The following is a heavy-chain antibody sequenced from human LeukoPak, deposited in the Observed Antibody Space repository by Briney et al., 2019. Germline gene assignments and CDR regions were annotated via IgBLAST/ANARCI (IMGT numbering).Heavy chain of an antibody. J-gene: IGHJ4*02. CDR1: GFTFSDYF. Sequence: GGSLRLSCAASGFTFSDYFMSWIRQAPGKGLEWISYMSTSGSTIYYADSVKGRFTISRDNAKNSLYLQMNSLRVEDTAVYYCAKVPYGSGTRGGFDYWGQGTLVTVSP. D-gene: IGHD3-10*01. CDR3: AKVPYGSGTRGGFDY. CDR2: MSTSGSTI. V-gene: IGHV3-11*04.